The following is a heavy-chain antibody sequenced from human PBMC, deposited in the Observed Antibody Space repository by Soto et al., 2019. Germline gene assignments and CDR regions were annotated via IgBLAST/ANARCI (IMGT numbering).Heavy chain of an antibody. V-gene: IGHV3-21*01. J-gene: IGHJ3*02. CDR2: ISSSSSYI. D-gene: IGHD3-10*01. Sequence: GGSLRLSCAASGFTFSGYSMNWVRQAPGKGLEWVSSISSSSSYIYYADSVKGRFTISRDNAKNSLYLQMNSLRAEDTAVYYCARGRRVTMVRTYDAFDIWGQGTMVTVSS. CDR1: GFTFSGYS. CDR3: ARGRRVTMVRTYDAFDI.